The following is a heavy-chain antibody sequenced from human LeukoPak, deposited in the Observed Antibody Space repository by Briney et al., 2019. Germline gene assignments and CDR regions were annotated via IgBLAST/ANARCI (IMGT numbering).Heavy chain of an antibody. CDR1: GYTYTSYD. Sequence: GASVKVSCKASGYTYTSYDINWVRQATGQRLDWMGWMNPNNGNTGYAQKFQGRVTMTRNTSISTAYMELSSLRSEDSAVYYCAHSIPGQHMDVWGKGTTVTVSS. D-gene: IGHD2-21*01. CDR3: AHSIPGQHMDV. J-gene: IGHJ6*03. V-gene: IGHV1-8*01. CDR2: MNPNNGNT.